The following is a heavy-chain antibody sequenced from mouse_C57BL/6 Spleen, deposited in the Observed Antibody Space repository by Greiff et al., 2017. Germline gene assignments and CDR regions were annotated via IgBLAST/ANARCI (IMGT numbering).Heavy chain of an antibody. CDR3: ARSDDYDWFAY. CDR1: GYTFTSYD. V-gene: IGHV1-85*01. CDR2: IYPRDGST. Sequence: VQLQQSGPELVKPGASVKLSCKASGYTFTSYDINWVKQRPGQGLEWIGWIYPRDGSTKYNEKFNGKATLTVDTSSSTAYMELHSLTSEDSAVYFCARSDDYDWFAYWGQGTLVTVSA. D-gene: IGHD2-4*01. J-gene: IGHJ3*01.